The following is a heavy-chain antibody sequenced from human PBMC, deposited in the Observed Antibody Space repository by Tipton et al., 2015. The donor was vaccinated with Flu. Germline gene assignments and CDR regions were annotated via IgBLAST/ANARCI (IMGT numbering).Heavy chain of an antibody. CDR2: IYYSGSP. V-gene: IGHV4-39*07. CDR3: ARLKYGGSYMWYFDL. J-gene: IGHJ2*01. D-gene: IGHD1-26*01. CDR1: GGSISSSSYY. Sequence: LRLSCTVSGGSISSSSYYWGWIRQPPGKGLEWIGSIYYSGSPYYNPSLKSRVTISVDTSKNQFSLKLSSVTAADTAVYYCARLKYGGSYMWYFDLWGRGTLVTVSS.